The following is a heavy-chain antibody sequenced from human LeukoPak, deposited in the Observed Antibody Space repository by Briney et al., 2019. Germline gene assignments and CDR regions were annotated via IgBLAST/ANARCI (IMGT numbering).Heavy chain of an antibody. V-gene: IGHV3-48*03. CDR1: GFTVSSNY. Sequence: GGSLRLSCAASGFTVSSNYMNWVRQAPGKGLEWVSYIYGDGGTIYYAGSVKGRFTISRDNAKNSLYLQMNSLRAEDTAVYYCARLYRGGFHGMDVWGQGTTVTVSS. D-gene: IGHD2-2*02. CDR2: IYGDGGTI. CDR3: ARLYRGGFHGMDV. J-gene: IGHJ6*02.